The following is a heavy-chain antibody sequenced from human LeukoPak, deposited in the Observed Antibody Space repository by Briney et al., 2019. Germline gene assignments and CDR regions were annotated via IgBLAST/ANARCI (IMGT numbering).Heavy chain of an antibody. Sequence: VKVSCKASGYTFTSYGISWVRQAPGQGLEWMGWISAYNGNTNYAQKLQGRVTMTTDTSTSTAYMELRSLRSDDTAVYYCARGRGTSGSNRDFYYYYYMDVWGKGTTVTVSS. J-gene: IGHJ6*03. CDR3: ARGRGTSGSNRDFYYYYYMDV. CDR1: GYTFTSYG. CDR2: ISAYNGNT. D-gene: IGHD2-15*01. V-gene: IGHV1-18*01.